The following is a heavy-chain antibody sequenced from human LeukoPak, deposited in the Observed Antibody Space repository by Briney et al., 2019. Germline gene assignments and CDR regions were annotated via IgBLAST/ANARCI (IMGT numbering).Heavy chain of an antibody. CDR2: VGSDNKP. CDR3: ARDLPYYVAMDV. D-gene: IGHD3-10*02. V-gene: IGHV3-23*01. CDR1: GFTFSSYR. Sequence: GGSLRLSCAACGFTFSSYRMNWVRQAPGKGLEWVSSVGSDNKPHYSEPVKGRFAISRDNSKSMLFLQLNSLRAEDTALYYCARDLPYYVAMDVWGQGTTVTVSS. J-gene: IGHJ6*02.